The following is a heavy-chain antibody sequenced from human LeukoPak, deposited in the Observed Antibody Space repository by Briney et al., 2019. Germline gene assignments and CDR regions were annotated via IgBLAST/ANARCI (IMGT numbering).Heavy chain of an antibody. CDR3: AREYGYY. J-gene: IGHJ4*02. D-gene: IGHD2-8*01. V-gene: IGHV3-7*03. Sequence: PGRSLRLSCRASGFTFSNYWMSWVRQAPGKGLEWVAHIKEDGSEKYYVDSVKGRFIISRDNAKTSLYLQMNNLRAEDTAVYYCAREYGYYWGQGTPVTVSS. CDR2: IKEDGSEK. CDR1: GFTFSNYW.